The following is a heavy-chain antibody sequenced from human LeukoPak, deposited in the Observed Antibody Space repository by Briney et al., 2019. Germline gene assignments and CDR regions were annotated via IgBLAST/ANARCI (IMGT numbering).Heavy chain of an antibody. D-gene: IGHD3-22*01. J-gene: IGHJ4*02. CDR3: ARVFDSSGYYPDYFDY. CDR1: GGSISSYY. Sequence: SETLSLTCTVSGGSISSYYWSWIRQPAGKGLEWIGRIYTSGSTNYNPSLKSRVTISVDTSKNQFSLKLSSVTAADTAVYYCARVFDSSGYYPDYFDYWGQGTLVTVSS. CDR2: IYTSGST. V-gene: IGHV4-4*07.